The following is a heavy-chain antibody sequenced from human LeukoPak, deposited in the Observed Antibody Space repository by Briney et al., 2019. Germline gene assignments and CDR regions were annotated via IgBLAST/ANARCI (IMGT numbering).Heavy chain of an antibody. Sequence: ASVKVSCKASGGTFSSYAMHWVRQAPGQRLEWMGWINAGNGNTKYSQKFQGRVTITRDTSASTAYMELSSLRSEDTAVYYCARGGSSWRNWFDPWGQGTLVTVSS. CDR2: INAGNGNT. J-gene: IGHJ5*02. V-gene: IGHV1-3*01. CDR3: ARGGSSWRNWFDP. CDR1: GGTFSSYA. D-gene: IGHD6-13*01.